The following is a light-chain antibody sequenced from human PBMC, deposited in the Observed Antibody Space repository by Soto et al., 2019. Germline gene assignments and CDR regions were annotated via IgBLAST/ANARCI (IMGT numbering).Light chain of an antibody. J-gene: IGKJ5*01. CDR3: QQYGSSPPIT. CDR1: QSVRSY. V-gene: IGKV3-11*01. CDR2: DAS. Sequence: EIVLTQSPATLSLSPGERATLSCRASQSVRSYLAWYQQRPGQSPRLLLYDASTRATGIPARFSGSGSGTDFTLTISSLEREDFAVYYCQQYGSSPPITFGQGTRLEIK.